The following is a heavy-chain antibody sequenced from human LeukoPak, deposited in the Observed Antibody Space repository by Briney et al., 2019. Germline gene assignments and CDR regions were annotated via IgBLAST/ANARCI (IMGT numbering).Heavy chain of an antibody. V-gene: IGHV1-69*13. CDR3: ARDRSSYGMDV. Sequence: SVTVSCTASGGTFSSYAISWVRQAPGQGLEWMGGIIPIFGTANYAQKFQGRVTITADESTSTAYMELSSLRSEDTAVYYCARDRSSYGMDVWGQGTTVTVSS. CDR2: IIPIFGTA. CDR1: GGTFSSYA. J-gene: IGHJ6*02.